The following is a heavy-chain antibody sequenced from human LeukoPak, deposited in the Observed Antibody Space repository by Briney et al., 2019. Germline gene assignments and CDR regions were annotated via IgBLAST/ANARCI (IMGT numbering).Heavy chain of an antibody. CDR3: ARRRGSGTKYYFDY. V-gene: IGHV1-18*01. CDR2: ISAYNGNT. J-gene: IGHJ4*02. D-gene: IGHD3-10*01. CDR1: GYTFTSYG. Sequence: ASVKVSCKASGYTFTSYGISWVRQAPGQGPEWMGWISAYNGNTNYAQKLQGRVTMTTDTSTSTAYMELRSLRSDDTAVYYCARRRGSGTKYYFDYWGQGTLVTVSS.